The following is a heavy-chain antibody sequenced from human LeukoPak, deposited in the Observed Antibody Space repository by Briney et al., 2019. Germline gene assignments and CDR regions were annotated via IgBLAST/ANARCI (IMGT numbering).Heavy chain of an antibody. Sequence: PSETLSLTCTVSGGSVSNYYWSWIRQPPEKGLEWVAFMYYTGSPKYNPSLQSRVTISVDTSKNQLSLRLSSVTAADTAVYYCARQGDHNWFDPWGQGTLATVSS. J-gene: IGHJ5*02. V-gene: IGHV4-59*08. CDR3: ARQGDHNWFDP. CDR2: MYYTGSP. D-gene: IGHD3-16*01. CDR1: GGSVSNYY.